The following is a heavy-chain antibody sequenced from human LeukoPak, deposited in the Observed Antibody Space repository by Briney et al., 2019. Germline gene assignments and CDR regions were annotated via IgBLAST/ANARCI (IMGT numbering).Heavy chain of an antibody. D-gene: IGHD2-2*01. J-gene: IGHJ6*03. Sequence: GGSLRLSCAASGFTFSSYAMHWVRQAPGKGLEWVAVISYDGSNKYYADSVKGRFTISRDNSKNTLYLQMNSLRAEDTAVYYCAKVTRRGEDIVVVPTYYYYYMDVWGKGTTVTVSS. CDR3: AKVTRRGEDIVVVPTYYYYYMDV. CDR1: GFTFSSYA. V-gene: IGHV3-30-3*01. CDR2: ISYDGSNK.